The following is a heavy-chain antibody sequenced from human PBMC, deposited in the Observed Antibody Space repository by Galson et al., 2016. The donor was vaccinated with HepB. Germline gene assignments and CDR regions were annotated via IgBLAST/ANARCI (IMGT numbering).Heavy chain of an antibody. CDR3: AKDRLPHGSGSFFPDY. CDR2: IWYDGNNK. CDR1: GFTFSRYG. D-gene: IGHD3-10*01. J-gene: IGHJ4*02. Sequence: SLRLSCAASGFTFSRYGMHWVRQVPGKGLEWVAIIWYDGNNKYYADSVKGRFTISRDISKNTVFLQMNSLRAEDTAVYYCAKDRLPHGSGSFFPDYWGQGTLVTVSS. V-gene: IGHV3-33*06.